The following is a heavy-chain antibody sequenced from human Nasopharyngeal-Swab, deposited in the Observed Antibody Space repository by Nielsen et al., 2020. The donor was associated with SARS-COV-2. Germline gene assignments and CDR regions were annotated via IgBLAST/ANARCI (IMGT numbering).Heavy chain of an antibody. D-gene: IGHD6-19*01. CDR2: ISHDGDVK. J-gene: IGHJ4*02. V-gene: IGHV3-30*18. Sequence: GESLKISCAASGFTFSSYSMNWVRQAPGKGLEWVALISHDGDVKYYADSVKGRFTISRDISKNTVYLQMNSLSVEDTAVYYCAKNLSSCWGGDYWGQGTLVAVSS. CDR1: GFTFSSYS. CDR3: AKNLSSCWGGDY.